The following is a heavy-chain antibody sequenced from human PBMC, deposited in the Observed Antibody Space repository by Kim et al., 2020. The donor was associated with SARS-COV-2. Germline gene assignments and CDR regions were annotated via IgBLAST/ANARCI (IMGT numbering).Heavy chain of an antibody. J-gene: IGHJ4*02. CDR3: AEGGFGGVRAGYYFDY. D-gene: IGHD3-16*01. CDR2: ISGSGGGT. Sequence: GGSLRLSCAASGFTFSSYAMNWVRQAPGKGLEWVSAISGSGGGTYYADSVKGRFTISRDNSKNTLYLQMNSLRAEDTAVYFCAEGGFGGVRAGYYFDYWGQGALVTVSS. V-gene: IGHV3-23*01. CDR1: GFTFSSYA.